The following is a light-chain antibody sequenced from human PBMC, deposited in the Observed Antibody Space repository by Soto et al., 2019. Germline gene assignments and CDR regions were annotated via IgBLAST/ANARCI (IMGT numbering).Light chain of an antibody. J-gene: IGLJ3*02. V-gene: IGLV1-47*01. Sequence: VLTQPPSASGTPGQRVTISCSGSSSNIGSNYVYWYQQLPGTAPKLLIHRNNQRPSGVPDRFSGSKSGTSASLAISGLRSEDEADYYCAAWDDSLSGWVFGGGTKLTVL. CDR3: AAWDDSLSGWV. CDR1: SSNIGSNY. CDR2: RNN.